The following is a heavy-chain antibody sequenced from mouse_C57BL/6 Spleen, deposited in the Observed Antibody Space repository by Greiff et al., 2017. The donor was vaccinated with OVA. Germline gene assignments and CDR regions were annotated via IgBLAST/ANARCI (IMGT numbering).Heavy chain of an antibody. CDR3: ASLGYWYFDV. J-gene: IGHJ1*03. V-gene: IGHV1-75*01. CDR1: GYTFTDYY. Sequence: VQLQQSGPELVKPGASVKISCKASGYTFTDYYINWVKQRPGQGLEWIGWIFPGSGSTYYNEKFKGKATLTVDKSSRTAYMLLSSLTSEDSAVYFCASLGYWYFDVWGTGTTVTVSS. D-gene: IGHD4-1*01. CDR2: IFPGSGST.